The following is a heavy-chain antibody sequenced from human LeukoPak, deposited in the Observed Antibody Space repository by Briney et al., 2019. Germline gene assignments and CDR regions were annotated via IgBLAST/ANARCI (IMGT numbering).Heavy chain of an antibody. CDR1: GGSFSGYY. Sequence: SETLSLTCAVYGGSFSGYYWSWIRQPPGKGLEWIGEINHSGSTNYNPSLKSRVTISVDTSKNQFSLKLSSVTAADTAVYYCARHYYGDYYYYYGMDVWGQGTTVTVSS. V-gene: IGHV4-34*01. J-gene: IGHJ6*02. CDR2: INHSGST. CDR3: ARHYYGDYYYYYGMDV. D-gene: IGHD4-17*01.